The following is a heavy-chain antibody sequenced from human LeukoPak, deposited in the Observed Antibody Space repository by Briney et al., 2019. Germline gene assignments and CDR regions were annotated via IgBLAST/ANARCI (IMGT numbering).Heavy chain of an antibody. D-gene: IGHD3-10*01. Sequence: PSETLSLTCTVSGGSIRSYYWSWIRQPPGKGLEWIGYIYYSGSTNFNPSLKSRVTISVDTSKNQFSLKLSSVTAADTAVYYCARDRLLWFGEDYYYYYMDVWGKGTTVTISS. J-gene: IGHJ6*03. V-gene: IGHV4-59*12. CDR1: GGSIRSYY. CDR3: ARDRLLWFGEDYYYYYMDV. CDR2: IYYSGST.